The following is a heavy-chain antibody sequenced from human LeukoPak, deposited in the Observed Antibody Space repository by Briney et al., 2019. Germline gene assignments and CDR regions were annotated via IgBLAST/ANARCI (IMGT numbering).Heavy chain of an antibody. Sequence: GGSLRLSCAASGFTFSHFWMSWVRQAPGKGLEWVAYIKKTGSETYYVDSVKGRFTITRDNNRNSLFLQMYSLRAEDTAVYFRAREDGYCSGGNCYSYFDSWGQGTLVTVSS. CDR1: GFTFSHFW. CDR3: AREDGYCSGGNCYSYFDS. D-gene: IGHD2-15*01. V-gene: IGHV3-7*01. CDR2: IKKTGSET. J-gene: IGHJ4*02.